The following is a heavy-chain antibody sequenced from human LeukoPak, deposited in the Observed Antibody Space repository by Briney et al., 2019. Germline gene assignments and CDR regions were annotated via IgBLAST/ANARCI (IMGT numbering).Heavy chain of an antibody. V-gene: IGHV3-43*02. J-gene: IGHJ4*02. CDR3: ARESGKFDY. Sequence: GGSLRLSCVASGLPIADFAMHWVRQAPGKGLEWVSLISGDGVSTFYADSVKGRFSISRDNSKNSLSLEMNSLRTEDTAMYYCARESGKFDYWGQGTLVAVSS. CDR2: ISGDGVST. CDR1: GLPIADFA.